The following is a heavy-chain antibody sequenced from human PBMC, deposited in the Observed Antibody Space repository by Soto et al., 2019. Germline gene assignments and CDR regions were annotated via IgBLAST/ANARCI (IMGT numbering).Heavy chain of an antibody. D-gene: IGHD1-26*01. CDR2: IRFDGSNI. V-gene: IGHV3-33*01. J-gene: IGHJ4*02. CDR1: EIIFSGYG. CDR3: ARDEVGGTVFFGYLDY. Sequence: HVQLVESGGGVVQPGRSLRLSCAVSEIIFSGYGMHWVRQARGKGLEWVAVIRFDGSNIHYADSVKGRFTISRDNSKNTLYLQMDSLRAEDTAVYYCARDEVGGTVFFGYLDYWGQGALVTVSS.